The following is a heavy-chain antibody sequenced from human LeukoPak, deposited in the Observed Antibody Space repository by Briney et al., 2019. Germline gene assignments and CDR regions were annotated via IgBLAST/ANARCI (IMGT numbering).Heavy chain of an antibody. CDR2: IYYSGST. CDR1: GGSISSYY. D-gene: IGHD5-18*01. J-gene: IGHJ4*02. Sequence: PSETLSLTCTVSGGSISSYYWSWIQQPPGKGLEWIGYIYYSGSTNYNPSLKSRVTISVDTSKNQFSLKLSSVTAADTALYYCAREGTRYNFDSWGQGTLVTVSS. CDR3: AREGTRYNFDS. V-gene: IGHV4-59*01.